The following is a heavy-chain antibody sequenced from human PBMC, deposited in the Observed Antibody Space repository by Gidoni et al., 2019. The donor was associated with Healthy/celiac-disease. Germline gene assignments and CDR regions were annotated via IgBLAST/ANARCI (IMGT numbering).Heavy chain of an antibody. CDR2: ISSSSSYI. CDR1: GFTFSRYS. Sequence: EVQLVESGGGLVKPGGSLRLSCAASGFTFSRYSLNWVRQAPGKGLEWVSSISSSSSYIYYADSVKGRFTISRDNAKNSLYLQMNSLRAEDTAVYYCARDPEVNGILTGQVAYFDYWGQGTLVTVSS. D-gene: IGHD3-9*01. J-gene: IGHJ4*02. V-gene: IGHV3-21*01. CDR3: ARDPEVNGILTGQVAYFDY.